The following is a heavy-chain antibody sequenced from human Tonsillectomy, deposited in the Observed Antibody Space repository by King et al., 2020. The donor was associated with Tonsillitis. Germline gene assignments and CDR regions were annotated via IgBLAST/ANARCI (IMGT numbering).Heavy chain of an antibody. CDR1: GDSVSSNSAA. Sequence: VQLQQSGPGLVKPSQTLSLTCAISGDSVSSNSAAWNWIRQSPSRGLEWLGRTYYRSKWYNDYAVSVKSRITINPDTSKNQFSLQLNSVTPADTAVYYCASDVLLWFGELEVNCYYGMDVWGQGTTVTVSS. CDR3: ASDVLLWFGELEVNCYYGMDV. J-gene: IGHJ6*02. V-gene: IGHV6-1*01. CDR2: TYYRSKWYN. D-gene: IGHD3-10*01.